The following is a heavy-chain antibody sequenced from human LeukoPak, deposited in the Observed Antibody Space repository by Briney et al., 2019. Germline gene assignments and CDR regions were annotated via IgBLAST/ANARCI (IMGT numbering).Heavy chain of an antibody. V-gene: IGHV3-23*01. D-gene: IGHD3-22*01. CDR2: ITTTGATT. Sequence: PGGSLRLSCAASGFTFGSYGMSWVRQAPGKGLEWVSFITTTGATTSYADSVKGRFTISRDNPRNTLYMQMNSLRDDDTALYYCAIMHGYYDGSGYWVQWGQGTLVTVSS. CDR3: AIMHGYYDGSGYWVQ. CDR1: GFTFGSYG. J-gene: IGHJ4*02.